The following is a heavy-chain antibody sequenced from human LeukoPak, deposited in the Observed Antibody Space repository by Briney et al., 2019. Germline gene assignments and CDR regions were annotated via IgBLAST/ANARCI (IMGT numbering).Heavy chain of an antibody. Sequence: MASETLSLTCTVSGGSISSGGYYWSWIRQPPGKGLEWIGYIYYSGSTYYNPSLKSRVTISVDTSKNQFSLKLSSVTAADTAVYYCARDLLNEGNHLDYWGQGTLVTVSS. D-gene: IGHD4-23*01. CDR2: IYYSGST. V-gene: IGHV4-30-4*01. CDR1: GGSISSGGYY. CDR3: ARDLLNEGNHLDY. J-gene: IGHJ4*02.